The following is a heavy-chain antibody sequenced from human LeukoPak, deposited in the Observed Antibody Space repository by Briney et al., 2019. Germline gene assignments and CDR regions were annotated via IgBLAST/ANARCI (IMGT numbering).Heavy chain of an antibody. Sequence: SETLSLTCTVPGGSISSSSYYWGWIRQPPGKGLDWIGSIYYSGSTYYNPSLKSRVTISVDTSKNQFSLKLSSVTAADTAVYYCARLYCSSSTCYASDAFDIWGQGTMVTVSS. CDR2: IYYSGST. J-gene: IGHJ3*02. CDR3: ARLYCSSSTCYASDAFDI. V-gene: IGHV4-39*01. CDR1: GGSISSSSYY. D-gene: IGHD2-2*01.